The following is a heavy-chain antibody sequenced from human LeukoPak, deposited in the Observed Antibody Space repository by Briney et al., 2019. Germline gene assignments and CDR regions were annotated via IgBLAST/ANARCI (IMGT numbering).Heavy chain of an antibody. D-gene: IGHD3-9*01. J-gene: IGHJ4*02. CDR1: EFTFDDYA. CDR3: EKGKTGLNYDILTGPPSY. CDR2: ISGDGGST. Sequence: PGGSLRLSCAASEFTFDDYAMHWVRQAPGKGLEWVSLISGDGGSTYYADSVKGRFTISRDNSKNSLYLQMNSLRTEDTAFYYCEKGKTGLNYDILTGPPSYWGQGTLVTVSS. V-gene: IGHV3-43*02.